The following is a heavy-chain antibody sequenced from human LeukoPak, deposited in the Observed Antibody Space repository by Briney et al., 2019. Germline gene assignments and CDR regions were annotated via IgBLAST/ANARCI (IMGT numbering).Heavy chain of an antibody. CDR2: IYPGDSDT. J-gene: IGHJ5*02. CDR1: GYSFTSYW. Sequence: GESLKISCKGSGYSFTSYWIGWVRQMPGKGLEWMGIIYPGDSDTRYSPSFQGQVTISADKSISTAYLQWSSLKASDTAMYYCARRIAVAGLEDWFDPWGQGTLVTVSS. CDR3: ARRIAVAGLEDWFDP. V-gene: IGHV5-51*01. D-gene: IGHD6-19*01.